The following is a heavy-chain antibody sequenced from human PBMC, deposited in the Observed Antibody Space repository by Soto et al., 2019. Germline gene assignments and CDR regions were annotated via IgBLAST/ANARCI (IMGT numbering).Heavy chain of an antibody. Sequence: QVQLVQSGAEVTKPGSSVKVSCKASGGTFSSSSINWVRQAPGQGLEWLGEIIPIFGTAHYAQKFQGRVTITADEATGTAYMELSSPRSEDTAVYYCARDGGRHSGGIDYWGQGTLVTVSS. CDR2: IIPIFGTA. CDR3: ARDGGRHSGGIDY. D-gene: IGHD1-26*01. J-gene: IGHJ4*02. V-gene: IGHV1-69*01. CDR1: GGTFSSSS.